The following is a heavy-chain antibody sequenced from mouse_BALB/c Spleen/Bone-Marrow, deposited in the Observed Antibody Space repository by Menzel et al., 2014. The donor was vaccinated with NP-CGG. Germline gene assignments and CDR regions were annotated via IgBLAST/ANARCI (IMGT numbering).Heavy chain of an antibody. D-gene: IGHD2-14*01. J-gene: IGHJ2*01. CDR3: ARGDRYDVRFDY. CDR1: GYTFXSFW. CDR2: ILPGSDST. Sequence: VKLMESGAELMKPGASVKISCKATGYTFXSFWIEWIKQRPGHGLEWIGEILPGSDSTNYNEKFKGRATFTADTSSNTAYMQLSSLTSEDSAVYYCARGDRYDVRFDYWGQGTTLTVSS. V-gene: IGHV1-9*01.